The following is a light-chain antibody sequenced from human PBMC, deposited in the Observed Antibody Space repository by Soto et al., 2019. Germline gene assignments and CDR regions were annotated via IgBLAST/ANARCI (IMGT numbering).Light chain of an antibody. Sequence: EIVMTQSPATLSVSPGERATFSCRASQSVSSNLAWYQQKPGQAPRLLIYGASTRATGIPGRFSGSGSGTEFTLTISSLESEDFAVYYCQQYYTWPSSGQGTRLEIK. V-gene: IGKV3-15*01. J-gene: IGKJ5*01. CDR2: GAS. CDR1: QSVSSN. CDR3: QQYYTWPS.